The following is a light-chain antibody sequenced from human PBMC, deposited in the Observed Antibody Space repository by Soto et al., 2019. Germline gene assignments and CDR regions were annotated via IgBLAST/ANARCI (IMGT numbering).Light chain of an antibody. J-gene: IGKJ1*01. CDR3: QHYNSYGT. CDR2: HAS. CDR1: QSIDRW. V-gene: IGKV1-5*01. Sequence: DIQMTQSPSTLSASVGDTVTVTCRASQSIDRWLAWYQQRPGTAPKLLIYHASSLETGVPSRFSGSGSGTEFTLTISRLQPDDFATYYRQHYNSYGTFGQGTKVDIK.